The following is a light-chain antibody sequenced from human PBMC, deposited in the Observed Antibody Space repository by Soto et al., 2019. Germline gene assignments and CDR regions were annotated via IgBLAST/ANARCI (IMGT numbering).Light chain of an antibody. CDR1: SSDVGAHNF. Sequence: QSALTQPPSASGSPGQSVTISCTGTSSDVGAHNFVSWHQQHPCKAPKLMIYEVSKRPSGVLVRFSGSRSGNTASLTVSGLQAEDEADYYCSSYAGSNNYVFGTGTKVTVL. V-gene: IGLV2-8*01. CDR2: EVS. CDR3: SSYAGSNNYV. J-gene: IGLJ1*01.